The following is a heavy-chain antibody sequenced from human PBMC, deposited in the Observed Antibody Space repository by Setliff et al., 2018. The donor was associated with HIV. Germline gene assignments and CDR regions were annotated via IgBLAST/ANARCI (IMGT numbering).Heavy chain of an antibody. CDR2: IYTSGST. Sequence: SETLSLTCTVSGGSISSGSYYWSWIRQPAGKGLGWIGRIYTSGSTNYNPSLKSRVTISVDTSKNQFSLKLSSVTAADTAVYYCARGGSGSPFDYWGQGTLVTVSS. J-gene: IGHJ4*02. CDR1: GGSISSGSYY. V-gene: IGHV4-61*02. D-gene: IGHD1-26*01. CDR3: ARGGSGSPFDY.